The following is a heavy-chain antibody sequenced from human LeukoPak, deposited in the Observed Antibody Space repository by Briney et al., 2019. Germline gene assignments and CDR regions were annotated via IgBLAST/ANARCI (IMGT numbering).Heavy chain of an antibody. CDR3: ARVDSSNWYDSRGYFDQ. Sequence: NPSETLSLTCTVSGGSISSYYWSWIRQPPGKGLEWIGYIYYSGSTNKNPSLKSRVTISVDTSKNQFSLKLSSVTAADTAVYYCARVDSSNWYDSRGYFDQWGQGTLVTVSS. V-gene: IGHV4-59*01. D-gene: IGHD6-13*01. CDR1: GGSISSYY. CDR2: IYYSGST. J-gene: IGHJ4*02.